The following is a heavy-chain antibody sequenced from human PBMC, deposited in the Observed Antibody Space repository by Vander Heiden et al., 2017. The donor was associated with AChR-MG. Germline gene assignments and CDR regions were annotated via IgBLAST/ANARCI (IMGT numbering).Heavy chain of an antibody. J-gene: IGHJ4*02. CDR3: ARGRGLTSSGLNY. V-gene: IGHV1-8*02. D-gene: IGHD3-10*01. CDR2: LKPKSVEQ. Sequence: VQLVQSGAEVKKPGASVKVSCKASGYSFSTYEINWVRQATGKGLGWRGGLKPKSVEQPNEQKSQGKATRTGETSKITANRGLTGLRYGETAEYNGARGRGLTSSGLNYWGKGTLATVSS. CDR1: GYSFSTYE.